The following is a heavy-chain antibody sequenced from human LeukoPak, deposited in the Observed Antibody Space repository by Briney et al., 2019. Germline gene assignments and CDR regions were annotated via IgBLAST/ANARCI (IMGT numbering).Heavy chain of an antibody. CDR2: ITPNADRT. J-gene: IGHJ1*01. D-gene: IGHD3-22*01. CDR1: GFTFSRYW. V-gene: IGHV3-23*01. CDR3: AIMHGYYDGSGYWVQ. Sequence: GGSLRLSCAASGFTFSRYWMSWVRQAPGKGLEWVSFITPNADRTSYADCVEGRFTISRDNPRNTLYMQMNSLRDEDTAVYYCAIMHGYYDGSGYWVQWGQGTLVTVSS.